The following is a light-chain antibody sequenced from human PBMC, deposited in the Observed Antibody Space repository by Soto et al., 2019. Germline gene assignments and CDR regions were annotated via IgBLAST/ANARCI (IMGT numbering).Light chain of an antibody. J-gene: IGKJ4*01. CDR2: DAS. Sequence: DIQMTQSPSSLSASVGDRVTITCQASQDISNYLTWYQQKPGKAPQLLLYDASNLETGVPSRFSGSGSGTDFTFTISSLQPEDIATYYCQQYDNLPLTFGGGTKVEIK. CDR1: QDISNY. CDR3: QQYDNLPLT. V-gene: IGKV1-33*01.